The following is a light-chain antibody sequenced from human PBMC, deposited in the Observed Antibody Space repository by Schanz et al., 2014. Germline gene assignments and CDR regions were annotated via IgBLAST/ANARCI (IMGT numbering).Light chain of an antibody. CDR2: GAS. V-gene: IGKV3-15*01. CDR1: QSVSSN. J-gene: IGKJ2*03. CDR3: QQFGGPPLYS. Sequence: EIVMTQSPATLSVSPGERATLSCRASQSVSSNLAWYQQKPGQAPRLLIYGASTRATGIPARFSGSGSGTEFTLTISSLQSEDFAMYYCQQFGGPPLYSVGQGTKVEIK.